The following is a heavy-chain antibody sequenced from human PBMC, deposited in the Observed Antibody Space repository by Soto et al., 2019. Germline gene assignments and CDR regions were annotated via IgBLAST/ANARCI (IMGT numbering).Heavy chain of an antibody. V-gene: IGHV1-18*04. J-gene: IGHJ6*02. D-gene: IGHD3-16*01. CDR3: ARGLGTNGLDV. CDR2: ISTYSGNT. CDR1: GYKFITYG. Sequence: QIQLVQSGSEVKKPGASVKVSCKASGYKFITYGITWVRQSPGQGLEGMGGISTYSGNTDYAQSLQDRITMTTDTSTSTAYMELGSLTSDDTAVYYCARGLGTNGLDVWGQGTAVTVSS.